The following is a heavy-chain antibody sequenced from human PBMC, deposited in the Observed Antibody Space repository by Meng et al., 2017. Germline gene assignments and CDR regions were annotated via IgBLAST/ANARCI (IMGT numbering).Heavy chain of an antibody. J-gene: IGHJ6*02. Sequence: SGPTLVKPTQTLTLTCTFSGFSLSTSGMCVSWVRQPPGKALEWLALIDWDDDKYYSTYLKTRLTISKDTSKNQVVLTMTNMDPVDTATYYCARIPYYYGSGSYYRYYYYGMDVWGQGTTVTVSS. CDR1: GFSLSTSGMC. V-gene: IGHV2-70*20. CDR3: ARIPYYYGSGSYYRYYYYGMDV. D-gene: IGHD3-10*01. CDR2: IDWDDDK.